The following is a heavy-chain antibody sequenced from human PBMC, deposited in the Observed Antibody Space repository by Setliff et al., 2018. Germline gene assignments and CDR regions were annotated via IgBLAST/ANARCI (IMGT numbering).Heavy chain of an antibody. CDR3: AREGVDTRSSTDYRYYMDV. Sequence: ASVKVSCKASGATFSSYGISWVRQAPGQGLEWMGGTIPMFGTTEYAQKFQGRLTIITDESTSTAYMELSSLRTEDTAVYYCAREGVDTRSSTDYRYYMDVWGKGTTVTVSS. CDR1: GATFSSYG. D-gene: IGHD5-18*01. CDR2: TIPMFGTT. J-gene: IGHJ6*03. V-gene: IGHV1-69*05.